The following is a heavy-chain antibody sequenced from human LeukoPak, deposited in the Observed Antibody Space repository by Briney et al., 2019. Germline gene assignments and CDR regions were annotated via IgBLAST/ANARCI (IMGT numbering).Heavy chain of an antibody. V-gene: IGHV1-69*05. CDR2: IIPIFGTA. D-gene: IGHD4-23*01. CDR3: ASSPALLRWLFDY. CDR1: GGTFSSYA. J-gene: IGHJ4*02. Sequence: ASVKVSCKASGGTFSSYAISWVRQAPGQGLEWMGGIIPIFGTANYAQKFQGRVTMTRDTSTSTVYMELSSLRSEDTAVYYCASSPALLRWLFDYWGQGTLVTVSS.